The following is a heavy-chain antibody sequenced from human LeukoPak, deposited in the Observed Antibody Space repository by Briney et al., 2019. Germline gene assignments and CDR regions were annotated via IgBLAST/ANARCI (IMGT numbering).Heavy chain of an antibody. CDR1: GGSISYYY. V-gene: IGHV4-59*01. J-gene: IGHJ4*02. Sequence: SETLSLTCTVSGGSISYYYWSWIRQPPGKGLEWIGYIYDSGSTNYNPSLKSRVTISVDTSKNQFSLKLSSVTAADTAVYYCARAGAYGSGSHNDYWGQGTLVTVS. CDR3: ARAGAYGSGSHNDY. D-gene: IGHD3-10*01. CDR2: IYDSGST.